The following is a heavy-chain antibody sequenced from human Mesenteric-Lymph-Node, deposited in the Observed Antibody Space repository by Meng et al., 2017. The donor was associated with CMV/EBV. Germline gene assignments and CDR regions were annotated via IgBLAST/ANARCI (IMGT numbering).Heavy chain of an antibody. J-gene: IGHJ4*02. CDR3: ARDNSGCSGTTCYDYFDY. CDR2: INPKTGYT. D-gene: IGHD2-2*01. Sequence: ASVKVSCKSSGYTFTGYYMHWVRQAPGQGLEWMGWINPKTGYTIYAQRFQGRVTMTRDTSISTAYMELTRLTSDDTAVYYCARDNSGCSGTTCYDYFDYWGQGTLVTVSS. V-gene: IGHV1-2*02. CDR1: GYTFTGYY.